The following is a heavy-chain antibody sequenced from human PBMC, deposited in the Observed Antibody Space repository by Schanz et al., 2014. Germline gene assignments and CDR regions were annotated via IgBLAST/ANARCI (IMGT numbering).Heavy chain of an antibody. CDR2: ISSTSRAT. V-gene: IGHV3-48*04. CDR3: AKNRAGGYESFLDS. CDR1: EFSFSSFG. J-gene: IGHJ4*02. Sequence: VQLVECGGGLVQPRGSLRLSCAASEFSFSSFGMNWVRQAPGKGLEWVSYISSTSRATYYADSVKGRFTISRDNSKNSLYLQMDSLRSEDTALYYCAKNRAGGYESFLDSWGQGTLVTVSS. D-gene: IGHD5-12*01.